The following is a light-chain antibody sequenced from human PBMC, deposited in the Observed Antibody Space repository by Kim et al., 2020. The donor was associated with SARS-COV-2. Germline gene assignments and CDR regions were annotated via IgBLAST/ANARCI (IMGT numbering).Light chain of an antibody. CDR1: SLRSYY. V-gene: IGLV3-19*01. J-gene: IGLJ3*02. Sequence: SSELTQDPAVSVALGQTVRITCQGDSLRSYYASWYQQTPGQAPVLVIYAKNNRPSGIPDRFSGSSSGNTASLTITGAQAEDEADYYCNSRDSSDNPVFGGGTQLTVL. CDR3: NSRDSSDNPV. CDR2: AKN.